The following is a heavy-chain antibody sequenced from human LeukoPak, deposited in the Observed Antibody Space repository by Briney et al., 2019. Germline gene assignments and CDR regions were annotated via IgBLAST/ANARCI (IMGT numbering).Heavy chain of an antibody. J-gene: IGHJ4*02. V-gene: IGHV3-23*01. Sequence: PGGSLRLSCAASGFTFTNYAMSWVRQAPGKGLEWVSAISGSGTSTYYADSVKGRFTISRDNSKNTLYLQMNSLRAEDTAVYYCARAMVRGVFDYWGQGTLVTVSS. CDR2: ISGSGTST. CDR3: ARAMVRGVFDY. D-gene: IGHD3-10*01. CDR1: GFTFTNYA.